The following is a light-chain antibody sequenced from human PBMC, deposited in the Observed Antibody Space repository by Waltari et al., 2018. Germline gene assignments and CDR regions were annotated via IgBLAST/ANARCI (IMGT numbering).Light chain of an antibody. CDR3: QQYFKTPLT. Sequence: DIVMTQSPDSLSVSLGERATINCKSGQSLLYSSNNKNYLAWYQQKPGQPPRLLISWASTRESGVPDRFSGTGSGTDFTLTISRLQAEDVAVYYCQQYFKTPLTFGGGTKVEIK. J-gene: IGKJ4*01. CDR1: QSLLYSSNNKNY. CDR2: WAS. V-gene: IGKV4-1*01.